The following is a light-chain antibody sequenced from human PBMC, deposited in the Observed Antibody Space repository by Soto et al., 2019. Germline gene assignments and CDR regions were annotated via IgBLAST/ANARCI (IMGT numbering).Light chain of an antibody. J-gene: IGKJ5*01. CDR3: QQYNNWPIT. CDR2: GAS. CDR1: QSVSNNY. Sequence: EIVLTQSPGTLSLSPGERATLSCRASQSVSNNYLAWYQQKPGQAPRLLIYGASNRATGIPARFSGSGSGTDFTLTISSLEPEDSAVYHCQQYNNWPITFGQGTRLEIK. V-gene: IGKV3-20*01.